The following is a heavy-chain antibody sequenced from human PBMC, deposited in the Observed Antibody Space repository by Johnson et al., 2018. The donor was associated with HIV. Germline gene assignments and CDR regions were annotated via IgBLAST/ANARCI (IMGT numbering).Heavy chain of an antibody. CDR2: ISWNSGSI. J-gene: IGHJ3*02. CDR3: ARAYTYGAFDI. Sequence: VQLVESGGGLVQPGRSLRLSCAASGFTFDDYAMHWVRQAPGKGLEWVSGISWNSGSIGYADSVKGRFTISRDNAKNSLHLQMNSLRVDDTAIYYCARAYTYGAFDIWGQGTMVTVSS. CDR1: GFTFDDYA. V-gene: IGHV3-9*01. D-gene: IGHD5-18*01.